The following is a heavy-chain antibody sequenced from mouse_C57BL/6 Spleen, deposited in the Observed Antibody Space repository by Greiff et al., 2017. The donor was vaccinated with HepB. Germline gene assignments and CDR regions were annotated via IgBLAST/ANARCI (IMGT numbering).Heavy chain of an antibody. CDR3: ERHYDYDVGFAY. D-gene: IGHD2-4*01. CDR2: ISYDGSN. CDR1: GYSITSGYY. V-gene: IGHV3-6*01. Sequence: EVQLQQSGPGLVKPSQSLSLTCSVPGYSITSGYYWNWIRQFPGNKLEWMGYISYDGSNNYNPSLKNRISITRDTSKNQFCLKLNSVTTEDTATYYCERHYDYDVGFAYWGQGTLVTVSA. J-gene: IGHJ3*01.